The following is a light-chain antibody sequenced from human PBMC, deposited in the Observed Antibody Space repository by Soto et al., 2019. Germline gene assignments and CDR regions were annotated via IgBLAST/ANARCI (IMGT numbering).Light chain of an antibody. Sequence: QSVLTQAPSASGTPGQRVTISCSGSSSNIGGISVSWYQQFPGTAPKLLMYSNNQRPSGVPDRFSGSKSGTSASLAISGLQSEDEADYYCASWDDSLNGRVFGGGTKVTVL. J-gene: IGLJ3*02. CDR3: ASWDDSLNGRV. CDR2: SNN. V-gene: IGLV1-44*01. CDR1: SSNIGGIS.